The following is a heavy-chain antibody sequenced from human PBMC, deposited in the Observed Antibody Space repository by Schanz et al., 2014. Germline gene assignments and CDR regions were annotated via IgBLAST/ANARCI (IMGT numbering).Heavy chain of an antibody. CDR3: ARDPNTSAWLPYFDT. CDR1: GFTFSSYN. J-gene: IGHJ4*02. V-gene: IGHV3-48*01. CDR2: ISPNGVTI. D-gene: IGHD6-19*01. Sequence: VQLVESGGGLVQPGGSVRLSCAASGFTFSSYNMNWVRQAPGKGLEWVAHISPNGVTIYYADSGKGRFTISRDNSKNTVYLQMNSLRTDDTAMYYCARDPNTSAWLPYFDTWGQGTLVTVSS.